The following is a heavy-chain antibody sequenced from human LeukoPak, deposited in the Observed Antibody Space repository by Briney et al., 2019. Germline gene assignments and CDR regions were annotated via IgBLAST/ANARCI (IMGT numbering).Heavy chain of an antibody. CDR3: ARGSYYDSSGYYFPH. Sequence: GGSLRLSCAASGFTFSSYSMNWVRQAPGNGLEWVANIKQDGSEKYYVDSVKGRFTISRDNAKNSLYLQMNSLRAEDTAVYYCARGSYYDSSGYYFPHWGQGTLVTVSS. J-gene: IGHJ4*02. CDR2: IKQDGSEK. CDR1: GFTFSSYS. V-gene: IGHV3-7*01. D-gene: IGHD3-22*01.